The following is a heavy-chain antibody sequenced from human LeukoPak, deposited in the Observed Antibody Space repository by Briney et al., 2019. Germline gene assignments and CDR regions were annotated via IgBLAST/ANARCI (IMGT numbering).Heavy chain of an antibody. CDR2: IIPIFGTA. V-gene: IGHV1-69*13. J-gene: IGHJ4*02. D-gene: IGHD3-22*01. CDR3: ARGLEPYYYDSSGFYYFDY. CDR1: GGTFISYA. Sequence: SVKVSCKASGGTFISYAISWVRQAPGQGLEWMGGIIPIFGTANYAQKFQGRVTITADESTSTAYMELSSLRSEDTAVYYCARGLEPYYYDSSGFYYFDYWGQGTLVTVSS.